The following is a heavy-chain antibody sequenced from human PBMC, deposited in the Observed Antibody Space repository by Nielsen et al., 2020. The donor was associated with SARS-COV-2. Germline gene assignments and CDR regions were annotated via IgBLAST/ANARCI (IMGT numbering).Heavy chain of an antibody. J-gene: IGHJ6*02. Sequence: GGSLRLSCAASGFTFSSYSMNWVRQAPGKGLEWVSYISSISSTIYYADSVKGRFTISRDNAKNSLYLQMNSLRAEDTAVYYCARDSSGWYALTTYYYYGMDVWGQGTTVTVSS. CDR3: ARDSSGWYALTTYYYYGMDV. CDR2: ISSISSTI. V-gene: IGHV3-48*01. CDR1: GFTFSSYS. D-gene: IGHD6-19*01.